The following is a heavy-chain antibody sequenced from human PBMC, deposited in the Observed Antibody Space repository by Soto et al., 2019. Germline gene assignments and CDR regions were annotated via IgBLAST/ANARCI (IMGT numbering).Heavy chain of an antibody. J-gene: IGHJ6*02. CDR2: ISPYNGNT. D-gene: IGHD3-16*01. CDR3: AILDNYVTPTPQDV. Sequence: QVQLVQSGDEVKKPGASVKVSCKASGYIFVNYGIAWVRQAPGQGLEWMGWISPYNGNTHYATKVHGRLTMTTDTSTSTAYMDLGSLTSDDTAVYYCAILDNYVTPTPQDVWGQGTTVTVSS. CDR1: GYIFVNYG. V-gene: IGHV1-18*01.